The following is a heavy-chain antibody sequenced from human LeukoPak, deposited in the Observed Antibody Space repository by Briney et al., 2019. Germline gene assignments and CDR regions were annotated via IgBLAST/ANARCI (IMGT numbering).Heavy chain of an antibody. Sequence: GGSLRLSCAASGFTSSHYAMSWVRQAPGKGLEWVAVIWYDGSNKYYADSVKGRFTISRDNSKNTLYLQMNSLRAEDTAVYYCAREGSDFWSGYLRPYYYYYGMDVWGQGTTVTVSS. CDR2: IWYDGSNK. CDR3: AREGSDFWSGYLRPYYYYYGMDV. J-gene: IGHJ6*02. V-gene: IGHV3-33*08. CDR1: GFTSSHYA. D-gene: IGHD3-3*01.